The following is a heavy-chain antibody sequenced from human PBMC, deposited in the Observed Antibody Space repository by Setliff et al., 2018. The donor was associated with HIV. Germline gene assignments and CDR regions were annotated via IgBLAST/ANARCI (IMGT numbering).Heavy chain of an antibody. V-gene: IGHV4-30-4*08. J-gene: IGHJ5*02. CDR2: IHYKGNI. D-gene: IGHD2-15*01. Sequence: PSETLSLTCTASYATLSTADYYWSWIRQSPGKGLEWIGHIHYKGNIDYNASLKSRLAISSDTSKNQFSLNLSSVIAADTAIYFCARFTVVVFGAGEPSWFDPWGQGILVTVSS. CDR3: ARFTVVVFGAGEPSWFDP. CDR1: YATLSTADYY.